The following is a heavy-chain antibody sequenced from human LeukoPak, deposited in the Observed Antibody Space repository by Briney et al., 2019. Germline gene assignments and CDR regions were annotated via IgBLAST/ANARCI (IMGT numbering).Heavy chain of an antibody. CDR2: INDNGDTT. V-gene: IGHV3-64*01. D-gene: IGHD2-15*01. CDR1: GFTFSTYA. J-gene: IGHJ5*02. Sequence: PGGSLRLSCAASGFTFSTYAMHWVRQAPGKGLEYISGINDNGDTTYYANSVKGRFTISRDNSKNTLFLQMGSLRTEDMAVYFCARERIATPSLDPWGQGILVTVSS. CDR3: ARERIATPSLDP.